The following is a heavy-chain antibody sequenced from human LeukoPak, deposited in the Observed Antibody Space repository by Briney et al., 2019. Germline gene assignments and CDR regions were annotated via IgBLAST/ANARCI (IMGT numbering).Heavy chain of an antibody. J-gene: IGHJ4*02. D-gene: IGHD6-19*01. CDR1: GFTFSDYY. V-gene: IGHV3-11*04. Sequence: GGTLRLSCAASGFTFSDYYMSWIRQAPGKGLEWVSYISSSGSTIYYADSVKGRFTISRDNSKNTLYLQMNSLRAEDTAVYYCAREGSKAVAGQFDYWGQGTLVTVSS. CDR2: ISSSGSTI. CDR3: AREGSKAVAGQFDY.